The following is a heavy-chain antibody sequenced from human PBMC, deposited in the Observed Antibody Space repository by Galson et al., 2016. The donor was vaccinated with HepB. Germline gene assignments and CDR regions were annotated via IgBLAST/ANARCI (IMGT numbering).Heavy chain of an antibody. Sequence: SLRLSCAASGFTFSSFAMSWVRQAPGKGLEWVSTISGSGGDTYYADSVKGRFTISRDNSKNIVYLQMKNLRAEDTAIYFCAKSGDDNGDPNDAFEIWGQGTLITVSS. V-gene: IGHV3-23*01. D-gene: IGHD4-17*01. CDR1: GFTFSSFA. J-gene: IGHJ3*02. CDR3: AKSGDDNGDPNDAFEI. CDR2: ISGSGGDT.